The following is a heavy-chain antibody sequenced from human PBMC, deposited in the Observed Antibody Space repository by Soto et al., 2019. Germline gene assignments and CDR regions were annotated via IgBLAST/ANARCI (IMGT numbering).Heavy chain of an antibody. J-gene: IGHJ6*02. D-gene: IGHD3-3*01. Sequence: EVQLVESGGGMVQPGGSLRLSCAASGFIFSTYSMNWVRQAPGKGLEWVSDISTSTSTIYYADSVKGRFTISRDNAKNTRYLQMNSLRDEDTAVYFCARDGRARSAYSSYYYYISGIDVWGRGTTVTVSS. V-gene: IGHV3-48*02. CDR3: ARDGRARSAYSSYYYYISGIDV. CDR1: GFIFSTYS. CDR2: ISTSTSTI.